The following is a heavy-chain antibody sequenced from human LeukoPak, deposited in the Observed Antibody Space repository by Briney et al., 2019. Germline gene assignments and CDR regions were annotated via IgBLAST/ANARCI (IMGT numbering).Heavy chain of an antibody. CDR3: ATEQGDCIGGRCSSVY. Sequence: PGGSLRLSCAASGFTFSSHGMHWVRQAPDKGLEWVAVISYDGTNKYYADSVKGRFSISRDDSKNTLYLEMNSLRAEDTAVYYCATEQGDCIGGRCSSVYWGQGSLVTVSS. V-gene: IGHV3-30*03. J-gene: IGHJ4*02. CDR2: ISYDGTNK. D-gene: IGHD2-15*01. CDR1: GFTFSSHG.